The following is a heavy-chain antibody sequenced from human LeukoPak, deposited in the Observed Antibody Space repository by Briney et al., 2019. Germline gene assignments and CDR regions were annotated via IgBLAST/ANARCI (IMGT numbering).Heavy chain of an antibody. J-gene: IGHJ4*02. D-gene: IGHD3-10*01. CDR1: GFTFSSYS. CDR3: AVWLAHGELYY. Sequence: GGSLRLSCAASGFTFSSYSMNWVRQAPGKGLEWVSSISSSSSYIYYADSVKGRFTISRDNAKNSLYLQMSSLRAEDTAVYYCAVWLAHGELYYWGQGTLVTVPS. CDR2: ISSSSSYI. V-gene: IGHV3-21*01.